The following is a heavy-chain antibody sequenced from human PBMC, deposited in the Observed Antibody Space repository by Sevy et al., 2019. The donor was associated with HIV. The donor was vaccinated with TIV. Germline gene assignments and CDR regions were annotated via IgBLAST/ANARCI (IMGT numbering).Heavy chain of an antibody. CDR1: GFTFSKYS. CDR3: AREGCSEPHYY. V-gene: IGHV3-23*01. J-gene: IGHJ4*02. D-gene: IGHD2-15*01. CDR2: LSFACGRI. Sequence: GGSLRLSCVASGFTFSKYSMSWVRQTPGKGLEWVSTLSFACGRINYADSVKGRFTMSRDDSRNTFYLQMDSLRAEDTSIYYCAREGCSEPHYYWGQGTLVTVSS.